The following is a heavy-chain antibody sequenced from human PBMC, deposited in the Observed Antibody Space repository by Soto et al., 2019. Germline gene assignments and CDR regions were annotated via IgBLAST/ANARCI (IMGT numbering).Heavy chain of an antibody. D-gene: IGHD4-4*01. CDR1: RFTFSNYG. CDR2: IWYDGSNQ. Sequence: GGSLRLSCAASRFTFSNYGMHWVRQPPGKGLEWVAVIWYDGSNQYYADSVNGRFTISRDNSKKTLYLQMNSLRAEDTAVYYCVRSVDVTIGRIDYWGQGTLVTVSS. J-gene: IGHJ4*02. V-gene: IGHV3-33*01. CDR3: VRSVDVTIGRIDY.